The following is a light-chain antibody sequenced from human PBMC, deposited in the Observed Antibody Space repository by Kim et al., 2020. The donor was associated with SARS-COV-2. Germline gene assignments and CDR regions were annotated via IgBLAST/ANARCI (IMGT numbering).Light chain of an antibody. V-gene: IGKV3-20*01. J-gene: IGKJ4*01. CDR2: DAS. CDR3: QQYAYSPLT. Sequence: SLSTGERATLSCRASQSVTSNYLAWYQQKPGQAPRLLIYDASSRATDIPDKFSGSGSGTDFTLTISRLEPEDFAVYYCQQYAYSPLTFGGGTKV. CDR1: QSVTSNY.